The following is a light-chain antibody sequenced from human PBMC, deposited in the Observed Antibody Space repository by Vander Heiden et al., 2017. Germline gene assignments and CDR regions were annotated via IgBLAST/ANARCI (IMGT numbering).Light chain of an antibody. J-gene: IGLJ2*01. V-gene: IGLV3-21*02. CDR3: QVWDSGSDHPVL. CDR2: DDS. CDR1: NIGHKS. Sequence: SSVLTHAPSASVAPGQTARISCGGNNIGHKSVHWYRQKPGQAPVLVVNDDSDRPSGIPERFSASKSGNTATLSISRVEAGDEADYFCQVWDSGSDHPVLFGGGTKVTVL.